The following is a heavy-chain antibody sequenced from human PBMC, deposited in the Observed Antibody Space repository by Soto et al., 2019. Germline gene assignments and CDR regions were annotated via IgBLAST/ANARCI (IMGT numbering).Heavy chain of an antibody. CDR1: GGSLTGYY. CDR2: INPTGSP. V-gene: IGHV4-34*01. Sequence: SETLSLTCVVYGGSLTGYYWSWIRQPPGRGLEWIGEINPTGSPKYNPSLMSRVTISVDTSKNQFSMKLSSVTAADTAVFYCARSREQWLVEPFESWGQGTIITV. CDR3: ARSREQWLVEPFES. J-gene: IGHJ3*02. D-gene: IGHD6-19*01.